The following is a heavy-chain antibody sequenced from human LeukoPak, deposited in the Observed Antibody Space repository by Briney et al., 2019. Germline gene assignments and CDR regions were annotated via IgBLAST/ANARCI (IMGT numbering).Heavy chain of an antibody. Sequence: ASVKVSCKVSGYTLTELSMHWVRQAPGKGLEWMGGFDPEDGETIYAQKFQGRVTMTEDTSTDTAYMELSSPRSEDTAVYYCVYGDYPSYYFDYWGQGTLVTVSS. D-gene: IGHD4-17*01. CDR1: GYTLTELS. CDR2: FDPEDGET. CDR3: VYGDYPSYYFDY. V-gene: IGHV1-24*01. J-gene: IGHJ4*02.